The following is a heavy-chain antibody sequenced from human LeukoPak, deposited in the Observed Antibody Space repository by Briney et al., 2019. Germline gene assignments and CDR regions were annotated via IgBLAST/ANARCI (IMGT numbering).Heavy chain of an antibody. CDR3: AELGITMIGGI. Sequence: GGSLRLSCAASGFTFSSYSMNWVRQAPGKGLEWVSYISSSSSTIYYADSVKGRFTISRDNAKNSLYLQMNSLRAEDTAVYYCAELGITMIGGIWGKGTTVTISS. CDR1: GFTFSSYS. D-gene: IGHD3-10*02. V-gene: IGHV3-48*01. J-gene: IGHJ6*04. CDR2: ISSSSSTI.